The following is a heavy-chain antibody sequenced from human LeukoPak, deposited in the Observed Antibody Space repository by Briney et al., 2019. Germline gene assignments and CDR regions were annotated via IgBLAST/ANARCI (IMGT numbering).Heavy chain of an antibody. CDR1: GYTFTSYG. Sequence: AAVKVSCKASGYTFTSYGISWVRQAPGQGLEWMGWISGYNGNRNYAQKLQGRVTMTTDTSRNTAYMELRSLRSDDTAVYYCARVKSITIPSWFDPWGQGTLVTVSS. V-gene: IGHV1-18*01. CDR3: ARVKSITIPSWFDP. CDR2: ISGYNGNR. D-gene: IGHD3-10*01. J-gene: IGHJ5*02.